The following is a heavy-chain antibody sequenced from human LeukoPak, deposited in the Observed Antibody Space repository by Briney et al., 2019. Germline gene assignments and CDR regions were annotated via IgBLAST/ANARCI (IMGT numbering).Heavy chain of an antibody. CDR3: ARVDPGYSSGWFLGYGMDV. CDR2: ISYDGSNK. D-gene: IGHD6-19*01. J-gene: IGHJ6*02. Sequence: GGSLRLSCAASGFTFSSYGMHWVRQAPGKGLEWVAVISYDGSNKYYADSVKGRFTISRDNSKNTLYLQMNSLRAEDTAVYYCARVDPGYSSGWFLGYGMDVWGQGTTVTVSS. V-gene: IGHV3-30*03. CDR1: GFTFSSYG.